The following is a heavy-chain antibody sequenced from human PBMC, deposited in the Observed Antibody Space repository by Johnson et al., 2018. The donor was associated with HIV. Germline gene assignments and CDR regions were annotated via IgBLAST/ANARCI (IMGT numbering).Heavy chain of an antibody. CDR3: ARDHGRGIAAVGRWGAFDI. V-gene: IGHV3-30-3*01. CDR2: ISYGGSTK. Sequence: QVQLVESGGGLVQPGGSLRLSCAASGFTFSSYAMHWVRQAPGKGLEWVAVISYGGSTKYYAEAVKGRLTNSGDNSKNTLYLQINSLSTEDTAVYYCARDHGRGIAAVGRWGAFDIWGQGTMVTVSS. D-gene: IGHD6-13*01. CDR1: GFTFSSYA. J-gene: IGHJ3*02.